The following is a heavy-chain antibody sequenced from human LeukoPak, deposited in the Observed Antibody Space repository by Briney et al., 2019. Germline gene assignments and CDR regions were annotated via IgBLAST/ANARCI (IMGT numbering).Heavy chain of an antibody. D-gene: IGHD6-13*01. J-gene: IGHJ4*02. CDR2: INPNSGGT. CDR1: GYTFTGYY. Sequence: GASVKVSCKASGYTFTGYYMHWVRQAPGQGLEWMGWINPNSGGTNYAQKFQGRVTMTRDTSISTAYMELSRLRSDDTAVYYCAKTTFAIYSSSWYSYWGQGTLVTVSS. V-gene: IGHV1-2*02. CDR3: AKTTFAIYSSSWYSY.